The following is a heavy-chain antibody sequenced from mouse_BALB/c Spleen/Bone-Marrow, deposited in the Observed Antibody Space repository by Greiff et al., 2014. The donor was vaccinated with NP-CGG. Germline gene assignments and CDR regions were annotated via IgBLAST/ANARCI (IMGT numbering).Heavy chain of an antibody. V-gene: IGHV1S137*01. Sequence: QVQLKQSGAELVRPGVSVKISCKGSGYTFTDYAMHWVKQSRAKSLEWIGVISTYYGDASYNQKFKGKATMTVDKSSSTAYMELARLTSEDSAIYYCARDAMDYWGQGTSVTVSS. CDR2: ISTYYGDA. J-gene: IGHJ4*01. CDR3: ARDAMDY. CDR1: GYTFTDYA.